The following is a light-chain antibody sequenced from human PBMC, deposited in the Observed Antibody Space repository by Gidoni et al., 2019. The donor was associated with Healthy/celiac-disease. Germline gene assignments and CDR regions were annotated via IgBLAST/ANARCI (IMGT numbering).Light chain of an antibody. CDR3: QQRSNWPPYT. Sequence: EIVFTQSPAPLSLSPGARATLSCRASQSVSISLAWYQQNPGQAPRPLIYDASNRATGIPDRVSGSGSGTDFTLTISSLEPEDFVVYYCQQRSNWPPYTFGQGTKLEIK. V-gene: IGKV3-11*01. CDR1: QSVSIS. CDR2: DAS. J-gene: IGKJ2*01.